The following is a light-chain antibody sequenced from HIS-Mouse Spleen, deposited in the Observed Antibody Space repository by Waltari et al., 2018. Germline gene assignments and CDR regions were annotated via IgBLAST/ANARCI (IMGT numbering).Light chain of an antibody. V-gene: IGLV3-10*01. CDR3: YSTDSSGNHRV. Sequence: SYELTQPPSVSVSPGQTARITCAGAALPTKYAYWYQQKSGHAPVLVIYEDSKRPSGIPERFSGSSSGTMATLTISGARVEDEADYYCYSTDSSGNHRVFGGGTKLTVL. CDR2: EDS. J-gene: IGLJ2*01. CDR1: ALPTKY.